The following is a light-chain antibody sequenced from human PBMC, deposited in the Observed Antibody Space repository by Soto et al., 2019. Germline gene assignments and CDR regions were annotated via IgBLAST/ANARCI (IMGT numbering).Light chain of an antibody. Sequence: DIQMTQSPSTLSASVGDRVTITCRASQSIRTWLAWYQQKPGKAPKLLIYDASSLKSGVPSRFSGGGSGTEFTLTISSLQPDDFTTYYCQQYNTNPWTFGRGTKV. CDR3: QQYNTNPWT. J-gene: IGKJ1*01. CDR1: QSIRTW. V-gene: IGKV1-5*01. CDR2: DAS.